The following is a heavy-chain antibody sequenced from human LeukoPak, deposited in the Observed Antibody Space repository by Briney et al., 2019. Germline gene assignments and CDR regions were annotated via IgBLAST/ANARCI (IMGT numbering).Heavy chain of an antibody. V-gene: IGHV5-51*01. CDR1: GYIFTSYW. CDR2: IYPGDSDT. D-gene: IGHD5/OR15-5a*01. J-gene: IGHJ4*02. Sequence: GEPLKISCKGSGYIFTSYWIGWVRQLPGKGLEWMWIIYPGDSDTRYSPSFQGHVTISADKSISTVYLQWSSLKASDTAMYYCALSNKPGYWGQGTLVTVSS. CDR3: ALSNKPGY.